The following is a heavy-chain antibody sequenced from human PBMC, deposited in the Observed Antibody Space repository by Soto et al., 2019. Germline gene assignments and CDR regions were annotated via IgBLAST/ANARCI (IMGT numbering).Heavy chain of an antibody. CDR1: GGSISSSSYY. D-gene: IGHD3-10*01. J-gene: IGHJ4*02. V-gene: IGHV4-39*01. Sequence: QLQLQESSPGLVKPSETLSLTCTVSGGSISSSSYYWGWIRQPPGKGLEWIGSIYYSGNTYYKPSLKSRVSISVDTSKNQFSLKLTSVTAADTAVYYCARKPMVRGIIGNFDYWGQGALVTVSS. CDR2: IYYSGNT. CDR3: ARKPMVRGIIGNFDY.